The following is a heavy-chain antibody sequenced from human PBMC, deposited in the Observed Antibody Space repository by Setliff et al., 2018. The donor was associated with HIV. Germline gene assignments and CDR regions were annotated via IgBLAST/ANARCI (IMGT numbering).Heavy chain of an antibody. CDR2: IYYSGKT. CDR3: ARDGPLEGSYRYYYYYMDV. CDR1: GGSINNYF. J-gene: IGHJ6*03. Sequence: SETLSLTCTVSGGSINNYFWSWIRQSPGRGLEWIGYIYYSGKTNYNPSLKSRVTFSVDTSKNQFSLRLSSVTAADSAVYYCARDGPLEGSYRYYYYYMDVWGKGTTVTVSS. V-gene: IGHV4-59*01. D-gene: IGHD3-10*01.